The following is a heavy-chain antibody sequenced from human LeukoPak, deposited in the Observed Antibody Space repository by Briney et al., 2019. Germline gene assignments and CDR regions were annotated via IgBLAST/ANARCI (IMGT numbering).Heavy chain of an antibody. CDR1: GGSISSYY. CDR2: IYNSGST. CDR3: ARDFRYYDALDI. J-gene: IGHJ3*02. D-gene: IGHD2-8*01. Sequence: SETLSLTCTVSGGSISSYYWSWIRQPPGKGLVWIGYIYNSGSTNYNPSLKSRVTISVDTSKNQFSLKLRSVTAADTAVYYCARDFRYYDALDIWGQGTMVTVSS. V-gene: IGHV4-59*01.